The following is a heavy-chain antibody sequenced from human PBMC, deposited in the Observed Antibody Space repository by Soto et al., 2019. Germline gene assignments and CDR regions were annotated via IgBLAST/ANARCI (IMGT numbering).Heavy chain of an antibody. V-gene: IGHV3-53*01. J-gene: IGHJ4*02. CDR1: GFTVSNNY. CDR2: IYSGGYT. D-gene: IGHD3-10*01. CDR3: ATHPGGGGY. Sequence: EVQLVESGGGLIQPGGSLRLSCAVSGFTVSNNYMSWVRQAPGKGLEGVSVIYSGGYTAYGDSVKGRFTISRDNSKNPFFLQMKTLGAGAPAVFSWATHPGGGGYWGQGTLVTVSS.